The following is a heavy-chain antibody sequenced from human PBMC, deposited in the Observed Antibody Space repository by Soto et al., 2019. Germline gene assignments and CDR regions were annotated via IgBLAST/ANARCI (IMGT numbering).Heavy chain of an antibody. D-gene: IGHD2-8*02. CDR1: GFTFRSNA. Sequence: EVQLLESGGGLVQPGGSLRLSCAASGFTFRSNAMIWVRQAPGKGLEWVSAFSGSGGSTYYADSGKGRFTISRDNSKNSLSLKMNSLRAEDTAVYYCAKDLYWYGYWGKGTLVTVSS. J-gene: IGHJ4*02. V-gene: IGHV3-23*01. CDR2: FSGSGGST. CDR3: AKDLYWYGY.